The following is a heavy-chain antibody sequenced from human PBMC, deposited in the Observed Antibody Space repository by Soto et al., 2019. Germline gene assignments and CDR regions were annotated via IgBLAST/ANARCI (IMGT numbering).Heavy chain of an antibody. CDR1: GFTFRSYD. J-gene: IGHJ5*02. CDR3: AKYLFSTFDP. CDR2: ISGSGGST. V-gene: IGHV3-23*01. D-gene: IGHD2-2*01. Sequence: SLRLSCAASGFTFRSYDMSWVRQAPGKGLEWVSAISGSGGSTYYADSVKGRFTISRDNSKNTLYPQMNSLRAEDTAVYYCAKYLFSTFDPSGQGTLATVSS.